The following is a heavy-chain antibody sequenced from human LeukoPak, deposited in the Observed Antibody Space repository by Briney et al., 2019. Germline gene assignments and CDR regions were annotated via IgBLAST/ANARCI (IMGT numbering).Heavy chain of an antibody. CDR2: ISGTSSYM. V-gene: IGHV3-21*01. J-gene: IGHJ5*02. CDR3: ARDLHYYGSGP. Sequence: MAGGSLRLSCVAYGFNFRDYSMNWARQAPGKGLDWVSGISGTSSYMYYGDSVKGRFTVSRDNAKNSLYLQMESLRVEDTAVYYCARDLHYYGSGPWGQGTLVTVSS. CDR1: GFNFRDYS. D-gene: IGHD3-10*01.